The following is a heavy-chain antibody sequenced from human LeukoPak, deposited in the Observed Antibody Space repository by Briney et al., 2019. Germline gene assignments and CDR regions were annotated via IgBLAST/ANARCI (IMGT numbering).Heavy chain of an antibody. CDR3: AREIFGSGSYPDY. Sequence: HPWGSLRLSCAASGFSFSTYAMHWFLQAPGKGLEWLALIWHDASHTFYTDSVKGRFTISRDNSKNTVYLQMNSLGGEDTAVYYCAREIFGSGSYPDYWGQGTLVTVSS. V-gene: IGHV3-33*01. CDR2: IWHDASHT. D-gene: IGHD3-10*01. J-gene: IGHJ4*02. CDR1: GFSFSTYA.